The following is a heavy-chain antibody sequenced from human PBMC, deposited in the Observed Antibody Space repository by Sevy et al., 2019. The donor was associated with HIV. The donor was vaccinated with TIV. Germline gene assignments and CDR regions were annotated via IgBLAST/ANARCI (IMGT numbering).Heavy chain of an antibody. V-gene: IGHV3-13*01. Sequence: GGCLRLSCGASGFTFSSYDMHWVRQAAGKGLEWVSGIGSGGDAYYPGSVKGRFTISRENAKNSLYLQMNSLRGGDTAVYYCARSGGARDYGMDVWGQGTTVTVSS. CDR1: GFTFSSYD. CDR2: IGSGGDA. J-gene: IGHJ6*02. CDR3: ARSGGARDYGMDV. D-gene: IGHD1-26*01.